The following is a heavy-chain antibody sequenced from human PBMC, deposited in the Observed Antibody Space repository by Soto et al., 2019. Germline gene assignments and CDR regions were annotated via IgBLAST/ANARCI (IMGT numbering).Heavy chain of an antibody. CDR3: AGFSVGDRDDT. J-gene: IGHJ4*02. Sequence: SETLSLTCSVSGSYITSGDYHWTWIRQAPGKGLEWIGYISHSESTYYNPALKNRITISSDISMNQFSLRLNSVTAADTAVYFCAGFSVGDRDDTWGQGTLVTVSS. V-gene: IGHV4-30-4*01. D-gene: IGHD6-19*01. CDR2: ISHSEST. CDR1: GSYITSGDYH.